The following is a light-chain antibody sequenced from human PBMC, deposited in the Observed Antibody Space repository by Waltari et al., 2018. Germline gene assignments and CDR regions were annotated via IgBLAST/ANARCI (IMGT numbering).Light chain of an antibody. CDR1: QSISSW. CDR3: QQYNSYSRT. V-gene: IGKV1-5*03. Sequence: DIQMTQSPSTLSASVGDRVTITCRASQSISSWLAWYQQKPGKAPKLLIYKASSLESGVPSRFSGSGSGTEFTLTISSLQSDDFATYYCQQYNSYSRTFGQGTKVGIK. CDR2: KAS. J-gene: IGKJ1*01.